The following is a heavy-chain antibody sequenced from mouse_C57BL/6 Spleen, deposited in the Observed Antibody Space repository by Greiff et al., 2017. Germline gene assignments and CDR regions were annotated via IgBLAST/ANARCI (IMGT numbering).Heavy chain of an antibody. D-gene: IGHD2-2*01. J-gene: IGHJ3*01. CDR3: ARDGYDPAWFAY. CDR1: GYAFSSSW. CDR2: IYPGDGDT. V-gene: IGHV1-82*01. Sequence: LQESGPELVKPGASVKISCKASGYAFSSSWMNWVKQRPGKGLEWIGRIYPGDGDTNYNGKFKGKATLTADKSSSTAYMQLSSLTSEDSAVYFCARDGYDPAWFAYWGQGTLVTVSA.